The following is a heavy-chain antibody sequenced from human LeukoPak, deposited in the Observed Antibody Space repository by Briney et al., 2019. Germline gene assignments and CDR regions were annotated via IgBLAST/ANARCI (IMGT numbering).Heavy chain of an antibody. CDR1: GGSFSGYY. CDR3: ARGAESYDAFDI. J-gene: IGHJ3*02. Sequence: SETLSLTCGVYGGSFSGYYWSWIRQPPGKGLEWIGEINYSGSTNYNPSLKSRVTISVDTSKNQFSLKLSSVTAADTAVYYCARGAESYDAFDIWGQGTMVTVSS. CDR2: INYSGST. V-gene: IGHV4-34*01. D-gene: IGHD1-26*01.